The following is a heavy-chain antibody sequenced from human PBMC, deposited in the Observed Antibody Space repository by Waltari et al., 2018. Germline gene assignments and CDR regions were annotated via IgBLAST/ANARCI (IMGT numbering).Heavy chain of an antibody. CDR3: ARGIGEYYDSSFYYFDY. CDR1: GFTFSSYD. D-gene: IGHD3-22*01. V-gene: IGHV3-13*01. Sequence: EVQLVESGGGLVQPGGSLRLSCAASGFTFSSYDMHWVRQATGKGLEWVSAIGTAGDTYYPGSVKGRFTISRENAKNSLYLQMNSLRAGDTAVYYCARGIGEYYDSSFYYFDYWGQGTLVTVSS. CDR2: IGTAGDT. J-gene: IGHJ4*02.